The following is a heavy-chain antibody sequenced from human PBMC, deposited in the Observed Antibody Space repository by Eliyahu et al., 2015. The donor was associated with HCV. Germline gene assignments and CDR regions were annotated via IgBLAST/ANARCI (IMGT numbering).Heavy chain of an antibody. D-gene: IGHD2-2*02. V-gene: IGHV4-59*01. J-gene: IGHJ5*02. CDR3: ARGARYCSSTSCYSWFDP. CDR1: GGSISSYY. Sequence: QVQLQESGPGLVKPSETLSLTCTVSGGSISSYYWSWIRQPPGKGLEWIGYIYYSGSTNYNPPLKSRVTISVDTSKNQFSLKLSSVTAADTAVYYCARGARYCSSTSCYSWFDPWGQGTLVTVSS. CDR2: IYYSGST.